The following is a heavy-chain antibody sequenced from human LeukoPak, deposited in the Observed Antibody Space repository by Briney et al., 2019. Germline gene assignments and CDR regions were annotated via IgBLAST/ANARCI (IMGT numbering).Heavy chain of an antibody. CDR3: ARTLTSYSSGWTRDY. D-gene: IGHD6-19*01. V-gene: IGHV3-21*01. Sequence: PSETLSLTCTVSGGSIISSDYHWGWVRQAPGKGLEWVSSISSSSSYIYYADSVKGRFTISRDNAKNSLYLQMNSLRAEDTAVYYCARTLTSYSSGWTRDYWGQGTLVTVSS. J-gene: IGHJ4*02. CDR1: GGSIISSDY. CDR2: ISSSSSYI.